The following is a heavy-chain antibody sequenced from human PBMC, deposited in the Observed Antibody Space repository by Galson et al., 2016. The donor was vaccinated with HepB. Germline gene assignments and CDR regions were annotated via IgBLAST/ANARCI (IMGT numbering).Heavy chain of an antibody. CDR1: GFTFSTYA. D-gene: IGHD3-16*02. V-gene: IGHV3-30*03. Sequence: SLRLSCAASGFTFSTYAMHWVRQAPGKGLEWVAGISKDGGNIYYVDSVKGRFTISRGNSQNMLYPQMNSLRVEDTAVYYCARVYYDYVWGSYRESHFDAWGQGTLVTVSS. J-gene: IGHJ4*02. CDR2: ISKDGGNI. CDR3: ARVYYDYVWGSYRESHFDA.